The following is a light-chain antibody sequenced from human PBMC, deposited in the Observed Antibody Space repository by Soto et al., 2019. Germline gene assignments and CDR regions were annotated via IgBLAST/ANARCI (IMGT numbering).Light chain of an antibody. CDR3: QQYGSSPPLT. CDR2: GAS. V-gene: IGKV3-20*01. Sequence: EIVLTQSPGTLSLSPGERATLSCRASQSVSSSYLAWYQQKPGQAPRLLIYGASSRATGIPDRFSGSGSGTDFTLTISRLEPEECAVYYCQQYGSSPPLTCGGGTKVEIK. J-gene: IGKJ4*01. CDR1: QSVSSSY.